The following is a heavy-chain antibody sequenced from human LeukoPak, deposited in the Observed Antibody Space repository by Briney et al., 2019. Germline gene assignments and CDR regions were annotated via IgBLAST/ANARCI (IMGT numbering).Heavy chain of an antibody. D-gene: IGHD3-22*01. J-gene: IGHJ4*02. CDR2: ISAYNGNT. V-gene: IGHV1-18*01. CDR1: GYTFTSYG. CDR3: ARGPWDYYDSSGPPVPDY. Sequence: GASVKVSCTASGYTFTSYGISWVRQAPGQGLEWMGWISAYNGNTNYAQKLQGRVTMTTDTSTSTAYMELRSLRSDDTAVYYCARGPWDYYDSSGPPVPDYWGQGTLVTVSS.